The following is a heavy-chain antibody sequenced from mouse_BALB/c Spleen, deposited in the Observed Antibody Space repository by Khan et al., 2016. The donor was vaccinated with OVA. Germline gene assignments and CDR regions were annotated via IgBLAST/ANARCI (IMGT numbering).Heavy chain of an antibody. Sequence: VQLQQSGPGLVKPSQSLTLSCTATGYSITSDYVWYWIRKPPGNILELVGFISYGGSTSYNQTFKSQITITVDTSTNQFFLQLNSVTTEDTATYYWARKNYYGYAMDYWGQGTSVTVSS. CDR2: ISYGGST. J-gene: IGHJ4*01. CDR3: ARKNYYGYAMDY. D-gene: IGHD1-1*01. CDR1: GYSITSDYV. V-gene: IGHV3-2*02.